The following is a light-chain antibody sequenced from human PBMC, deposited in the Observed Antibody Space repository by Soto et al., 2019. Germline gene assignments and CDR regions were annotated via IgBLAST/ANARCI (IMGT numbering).Light chain of an antibody. CDR1: QSVSSSY. J-gene: IGKJ2*03. CDR2: GAS. V-gene: IGKV3-20*01. CDR3: QQTSSPPYS. Sequence: EVVLTQSPGTLSLSPGERATLSCRASQSVSSSYLAWYQQKPGQAPRLLIYGASSRATGIPDRFSGSGSGTDFTLTISRLEPEDFAVYYCQQTSSPPYSFGQGTKVEIK.